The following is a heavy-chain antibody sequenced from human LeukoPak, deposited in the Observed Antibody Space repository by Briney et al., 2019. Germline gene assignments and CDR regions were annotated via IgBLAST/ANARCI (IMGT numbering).Heavy chain of an antibody. CDR3: ARDLDDYGDYGYFDY. V-gene: IGHV1-18*01. CDR2: ISAYNGNT. CDR1: GYTSTSYG. Sequence: GASVKVSCKASGYTSTSYGISWVRQAPGQGLEWMGWISAYNGNTNYAQKLQGRVTMTTDTSTSTAYMELRSLRSDDTAVYYCARDLDDYGDYGYFDYWGQGTLVTVSS. J-gene: IGHJ4*02. D-gene: IGHD4-17*01.